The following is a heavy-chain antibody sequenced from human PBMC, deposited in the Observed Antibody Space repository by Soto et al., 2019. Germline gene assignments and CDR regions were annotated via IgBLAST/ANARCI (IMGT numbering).Heavy chain of an antibody. D-gene: IGHD3-3*01. J-gene: IGHJ4*02. CDR3: AKADYDFWSGRDYYFDY. CDR1: GFTFSSYA. CDR2: ISGSGGST. V-gene: IGHV3-23*01. Sequence: GGSLRLSCAASGFTFSSYAMSWVRQAPGKGLEWVSAISGSGGSTYYADSVKGRFTISRDNSKNTLYLQMNSLRAEDTAVYYCAKADYDFWSGRDYYFDYWGQGTLVTVSS.